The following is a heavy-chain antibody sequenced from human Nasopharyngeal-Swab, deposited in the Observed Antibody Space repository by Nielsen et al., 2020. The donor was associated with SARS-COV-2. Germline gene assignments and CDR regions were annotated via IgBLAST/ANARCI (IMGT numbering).Heavy chain of an antibody. Sequence: WIRQSPSRGLEWLGRTYYRSKWYNDYAVSVKSRITINPDTSKNQFSLQLNSVTPEDTAVYYCARARLHYDFWSGSLWYYGMDVWGQGTPVTVSS. V-gene: IGHV6-1*01. D-gene: IGHD3-3*01. CDR2: TYYRSKWYN. CDR3: ARARLHYDFWSGSLWYYGMDV. J-gene: IGHJ6*02.